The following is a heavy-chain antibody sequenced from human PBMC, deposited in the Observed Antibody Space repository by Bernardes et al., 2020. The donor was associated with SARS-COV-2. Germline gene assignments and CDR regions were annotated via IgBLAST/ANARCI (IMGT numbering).Heavy chain of an antibody. Sequence: SETLSLTCAVSGGSISSGDNPWSWIRQPPGKGLEWIGYIFHSGSTYYTPSLKSRVTMSVDRSKNQFSLRLSSVTAADTALYFCARVAYTYDNSAYPFDPWSHGTLVTVSS. CDR3: ARVAYTYDNSAYPFDP. CDR1: GGSISSGDNP. CDR2: IFHSGST. J-gene: IGHJ5*02. V-gene: IGHV4-30-2*01. D-gene: IGHD3-22*01.